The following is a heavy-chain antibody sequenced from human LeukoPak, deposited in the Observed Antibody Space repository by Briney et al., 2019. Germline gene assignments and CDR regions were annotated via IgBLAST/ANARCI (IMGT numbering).Heavy chain of an antibody. J-gene: IGHJ4*02. CDR1: GFTVSSNY. CDR2: IYSGGST. D-gene: IGHD3-22*01. Sequence: GGSLRLSCAASGFTVSSNYMSWVRQAPGKGLEWVSVIYSGGSTYYADSVKGRFTISRDNSKNTLYIQMNSLRAEDTAVYYCARDDSSGYYWGSDYWGQGTLVTVSS. CDR3: ARDDSSGYYWGSDY. V-gene: IGHV3-66*01.